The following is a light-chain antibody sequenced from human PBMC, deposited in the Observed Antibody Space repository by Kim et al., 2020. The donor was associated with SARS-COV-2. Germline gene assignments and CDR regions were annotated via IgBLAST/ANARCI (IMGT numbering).Light chain of an antibody. CDR3: SAWDSSLSAWV. Sequence: RQTPTPTCTGNSNNVGNQGAAWLQQHQGHPPNLLSYRNNNRPSGIAERLSASRSGNTASLTITGLQPEDEADYYCSAWDSSLSAWVFGGGTQLTVL. CDR1: SNNVGNQG. J-gene: IGLJ3*02. CDR2: RNN. V-gene: IGLV10-54*01.